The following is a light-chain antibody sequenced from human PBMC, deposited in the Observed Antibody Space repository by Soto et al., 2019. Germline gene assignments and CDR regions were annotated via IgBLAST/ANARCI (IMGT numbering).Light chain of an antibody. CDR2: KAS. Sequence: DIQMTQSPPTLSASVGDRVTIICRASQSISSWLAWYQQKPGKAPKLLIYKASSLETGVPSRFSGSVAGTEFSLTISSLHPDDFATYYCQQYDSYPLTFGQGTTMEIK. V-gene: IGKV1-5*03. CDR1: QSISSW. J-gene: IGKJ1*01. CDR3: QQYDSYPLT.